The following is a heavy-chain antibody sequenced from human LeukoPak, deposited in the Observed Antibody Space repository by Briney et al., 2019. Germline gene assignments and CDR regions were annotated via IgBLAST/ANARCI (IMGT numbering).Heavy chain of an antibody. J-gene: IGHJ4*02. D-gene: IGHD3-22*01. CDR2: INPNSGGT. CDR1: GCTFTGYY. CDR3: ARAPPYYYDSSGTYYFDY. Sequence: ASVKVSCKASGCTFTGYYMHWVRQAPGQGLEWMGWINPNSGGTNYAQKFQGWVTMTRDTSISTAYMELSRLRSDDTAVYYCARAPPYYYDSSGTYYFDYWGQGTLVTVSS. V-gene: IGHV1-2*04.